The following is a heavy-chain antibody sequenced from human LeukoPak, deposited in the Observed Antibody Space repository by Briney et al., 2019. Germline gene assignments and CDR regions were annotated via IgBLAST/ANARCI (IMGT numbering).Heavy chain of an antibody. CDR3: AMSGVSYGPDGWFDP. D-gene: IGHD5-18*01. CDR1: GYTFTGYY. V-gene: IGHV1-2*02. J-gene: IGHJ5*02. Sequence: ASVKVSCKASGYTFTGYYMHWVRQAPGQGLEWMGWINPNSGGTNSAQKFQGRVTMTRDTSISTAYMELSRLRSDDTAVYHCAMSGVSYGPDGWFDPWGQGTLVTVSS. CDR2: INPNSGGT.